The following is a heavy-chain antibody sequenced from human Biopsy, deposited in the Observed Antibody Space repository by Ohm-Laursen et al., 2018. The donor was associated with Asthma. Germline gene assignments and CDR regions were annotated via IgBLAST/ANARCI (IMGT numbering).Heavy chain of an antibody. V-gene: IGHV3-9*01. Sequence: SLRLSCTASGFSFDDCAMHWVRQAPGKGLEWASSISWNSGNIDYAVSVKGRFTISRDNAKNSLYLQMNSLRAEDTAVYYCARDVDLRSVYWGQGTLVTVSS. D-gene: IGHD2-15*01. CDR2: ISWNSGNI. CDR1: GFSFDDCA. J-gene: IGHJ4*02. CDR3: ARDVDLRSVY.